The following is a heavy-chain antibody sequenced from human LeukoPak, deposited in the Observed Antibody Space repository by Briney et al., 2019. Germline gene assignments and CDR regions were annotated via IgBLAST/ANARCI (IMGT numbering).Heavy chain of an antibody. Sequence: GASVKVSCKASGYTFTGYYMHWVRQAPGQGLEWMGWINPNSGGTNYAQKFQGRVTMTRDTSISTAYMELSRLRSDDTAVYYCARVAALSGLISVVANYYFDYWGQGTLVTVSS. CDR2: INPNSGGT. D-gene: IGHD3-22*01. CDR3: ARVAALSGLISVVANYYFDY. J-gene: IGHJ4*02. CDR1: GYTFTGYY. V-gene: IGHV1-2*02.